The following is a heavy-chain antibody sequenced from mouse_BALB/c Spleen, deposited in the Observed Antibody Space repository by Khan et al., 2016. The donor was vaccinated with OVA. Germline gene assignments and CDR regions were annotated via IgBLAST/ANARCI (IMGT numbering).Heavy chain of an antibody. CDR3: ARDGSRDNYAMDY. Sequence: QLEESGPGLVKPSQSLSLTCTVTGYSITSDYAWNWIRQFPGNKLEWMGYINYSGSTNYNPALKSRISITRDTSKNQFFLQLNSVTTADTATYYCARDGSRDNYAMDYWGQGTSGTVSS. CDR1: GYSITSDYA. D-gene: IGHD2-3*01. V-gene: IGHV3-2*02. CDR2: INYSGST. J-gene: IGHJ4*01.